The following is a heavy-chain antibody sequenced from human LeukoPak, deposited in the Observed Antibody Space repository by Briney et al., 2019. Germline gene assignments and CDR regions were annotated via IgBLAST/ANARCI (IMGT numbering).Heavy chain of an antibody. CDR1: GFTFSSYW. D-gene: IGHD3-22*01. V-gene: IGHV3-7*01. J-gene: IGHJ6*04. CDR2: IKQDGSGK. CDR3: AELGITMIEGV. Sequence: PGGSLRLSCAASGFTFSSYWMSWVRQAPGKGLEWVANIKQDGSGKYYVDSVKGRFTISRDNAKNSLYLQMNSLRAEDTAVYYCAELGITMIEGVWGKGTTVTISS.